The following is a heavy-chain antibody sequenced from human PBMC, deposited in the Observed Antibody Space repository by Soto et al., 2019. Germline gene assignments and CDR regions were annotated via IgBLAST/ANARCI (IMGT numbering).Heavy chain of an antibody. D-gene: IGHD3-10*01. CDR2: VYPGDSNT. CDR1: GYRFTTYW. CDR3: ATTQSSATFKTYYYDMHV. J-gene: IGHJ6*02. V-gene: IGHV5-51*01. Sequence: PGESLKISCKASGYRFTTYWIAWVRQMPGRGLEWMGIVYPGDSNTKYGPSFQGRITISADRSINTAYLQWSSLKASDTAIYYCATTQSSATFKTYYYDMHVWGQGTTVTV.